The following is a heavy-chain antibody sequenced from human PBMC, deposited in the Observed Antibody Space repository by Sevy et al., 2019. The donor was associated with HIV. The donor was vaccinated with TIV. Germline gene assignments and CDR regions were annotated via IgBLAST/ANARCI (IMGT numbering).Heavy chain of an antibody. Sequence: ASVKVSCKASGGTFSSYAISWVRQAPGQGLEWMGGIIPIFGTANYAQKFQGRVTITADESTSTAYMELSSLRSEDTAVYYCARDGRYENYYGMDVWDQGTTVTVSS. V-gene: IGHV1-69*13. CDR1: GGTFSSYA. CDR3: ARDGRYENYYGMDV. J-gene: IGHJ6*02. CDR2: IIPIFGTA. D-gene: IGHD1-1*01.